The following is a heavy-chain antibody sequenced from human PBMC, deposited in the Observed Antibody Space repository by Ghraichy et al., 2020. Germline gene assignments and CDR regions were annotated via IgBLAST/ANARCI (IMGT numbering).Heavy chain of an antibody. D-gene: IGHD3-9*01. CDR2: INPNSGGT. V-gene: IGHV1-2*02. J-gene: IGHJ4*02. CDR1: GYTFTGYY. Sequence: ASVKVSCKASGYTFTGYYMHWVRQAPGQGLEWMGWINPNSGGTNYAQKFQGRVTMTRDTSISTAYMELSRLRSDDTAVYYCARDGYYDILTGSFTGDYWGQGTLVTVSS. CDR3: ARDGYYDILTGSFTGDY.